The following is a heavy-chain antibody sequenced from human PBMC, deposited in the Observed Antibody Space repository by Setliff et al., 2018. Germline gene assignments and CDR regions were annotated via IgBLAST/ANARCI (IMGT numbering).Heavy chain of an antibody. CDR3: ARGGTFRYFDF. J-gene: IGHJ4*02. CDR2: INRRGST. D-gene: IGHD5-12*01. Sequence: SETLSLTCTVSGGSVNSGYDNWNWLRQPAGKGLEWIGHINRRGSTNFSPSLKSRVTISPDTSKNQSSLNLTSVTAADTAVYYCARGGTFRYFDFWGQGTLVTVS. V-gene: IGHV4-61*09. CDR1: GGSVNSGYDN.